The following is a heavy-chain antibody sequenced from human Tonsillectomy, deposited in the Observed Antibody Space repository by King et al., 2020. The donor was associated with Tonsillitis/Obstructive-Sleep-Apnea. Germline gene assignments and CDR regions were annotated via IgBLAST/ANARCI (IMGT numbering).Heavy chain of an antibody. CDR3: AGRYDFWSGYYPFDY. CDR2: IYPGDSDT. V-gene: IGHV5-51*01. CDR1: GYSFTSYW. D-gene: IGHD3-3*01. Sequence: QLVQSGAEVKKPGESLNISCKGSGYSFTSYWIGWVRQMPGKGLDWMGIIYPGDSDTRYSTSFQGQVTISADKSISTAYLQWSSLKASDTAMYYCAGRYDFWSGYYPFDYWGQGTLVTVSS. J-gene: IGHJ4*02.